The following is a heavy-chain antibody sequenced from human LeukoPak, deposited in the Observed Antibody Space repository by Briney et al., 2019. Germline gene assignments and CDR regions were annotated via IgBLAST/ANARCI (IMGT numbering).Heavy chain of an antibody. D-gene: IGHD3-22*01. CDR1: GGSISSYY. V-gene: IGHV4-4*07. CDR2: IYTSGST. J-gene: IGHJ5*02. CDR3: ARGKKYYYDSSGYYYWFDP. Sequence: SETLSLTCTVSGGSISSYYWSWIRQPAGKGLEWIGRIYTSGSTNYNPSLKSRVTMSVDTSKNQFSLKLSSVTAADTAVYCCARGKKYYYDSSGYYYWFDPWGQGTLVTVSS.